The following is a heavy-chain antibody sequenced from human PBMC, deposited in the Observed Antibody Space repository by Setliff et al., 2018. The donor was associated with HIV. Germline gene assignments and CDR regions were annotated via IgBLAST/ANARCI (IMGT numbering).Heavy chain of an antibody. Sequence: NPSETLSLTCTVAGGSTSSSSYYWGWIRQPPGMGLEWIASIYHNGNTYYNPSLKSRVTMSVDTSKNQFSLKLSSVTAADTAVYYCAISLITVPPDAFDIWGQGTMVTVSS. CDR1: GGSTSSSSYY. CDR3: AISLITVPPDAFDI. D-gene: IGHD4-4*01. J-gene: IGHJ3*02. V-gene: IGHV4-39*07. CDR2: IYHNGNT.